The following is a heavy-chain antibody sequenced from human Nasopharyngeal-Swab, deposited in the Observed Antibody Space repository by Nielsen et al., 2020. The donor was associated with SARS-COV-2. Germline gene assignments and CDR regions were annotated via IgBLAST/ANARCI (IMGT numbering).Heavy chain of an antibody. J-gene: IGHJ4*02. CDR3: AKLGYDSSGYSDFDY. CDR1: GFTFSSYG. V-gene: IGHV3-33*06. Sequence: GGSLRLSCTVSGFTFSSYGMHWVRQAPGKGLEWVAVIWYDGSNKYYADSVKGRFTISRDNSKNTLYLQMNSLRAEDTAVYYCAKLGYDSSGYSDFDYWGQGTLVTVSS. CDR2: IWYDGSNK. D-gene: IGHD3-22*01.